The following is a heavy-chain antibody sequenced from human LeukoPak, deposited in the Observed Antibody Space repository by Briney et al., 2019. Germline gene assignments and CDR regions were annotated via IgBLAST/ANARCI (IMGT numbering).Heavy chain of an antibody. D-gene: IGHD3-10*01. J-gene: IGHJ6*03. V-gene: IGHV1-69*05. CDR3: ASSGYYYYYMDV. CDR1: GGTFSSYA. Sequence: GASVKVSCKASGGTFSSYAISWVRQAPGQGLEWMGGIIPIFGTANYAQKFQGRVTITTDESTSTAYMELSSLRSEDTAVYYRASSGYYYYYMDVWGKGTTVTVSS. CDR2: IIPIFGTA.